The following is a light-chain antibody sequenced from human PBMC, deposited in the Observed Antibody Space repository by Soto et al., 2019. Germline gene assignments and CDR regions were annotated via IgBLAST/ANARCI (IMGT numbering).Light chain of an antibody. Sequence: QSALTQPPSASGSPGQSVAVSCTGTSSDVGGYNYVSWYQQHPGKAPKLMIYEVNKSPSGVPDRFSCSKPANTASLPVSGLQAEDEAEYYCSSYAGSSNVFXTGTKGTVL. CDR2: EVN. CDR1: SSDVGGYNY. J-gene: IGLJ1*01. V-gene: IGLV2-8*01. CDR3: SSYAGSSNV.